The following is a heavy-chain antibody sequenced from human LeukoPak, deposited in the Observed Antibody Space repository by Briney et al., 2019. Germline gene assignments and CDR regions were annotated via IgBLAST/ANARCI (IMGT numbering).Heavy chain of an antibody. CDR1: GYTFTSYG. CDR3: ARVQYYRYSYGFGSYYNPYFDY. Sequence: ASVKVSCKASGYTFTSYGISWVRQAPGQGVEWMGWISAYNGNTNYAQKLQGRVTMTTDTSTSTAYMELRSLRSDDTAVYYCARVQYYRYSYGFGSYYNPYFDYWGQGTLVTVSS. J-gene: IGHJ4*02. D-gene: IGHD3-10*01. V-gene: IGHV1-18*01. CDR2: ISAYNGNT.